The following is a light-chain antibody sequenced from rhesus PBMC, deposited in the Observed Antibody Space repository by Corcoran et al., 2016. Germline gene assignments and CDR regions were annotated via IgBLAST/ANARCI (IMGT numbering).Light chain of an antibody. Sequence: QTAPTQSPSMSGSAVQSVTISSTETSGDIGYYNSVSWYQQHPGKAPKLMIYDVSKRPSGVSDRFSGSKSGNTASLTISGLQAEDEADYYCSSAAGSGTFIFGDGTRLTVL. CDR1: SGDIGYYNS. CDR3: SSAAGSGTFI. CDR2: DVS. V-gene: IGLV2-19*02. J-gene: IGLJ1*01.